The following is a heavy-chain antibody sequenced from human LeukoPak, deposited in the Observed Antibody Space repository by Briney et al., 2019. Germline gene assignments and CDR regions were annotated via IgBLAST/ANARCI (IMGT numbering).Heavy chain of an antibody. CDR1: GFTFSSYV. D-gene: IGHD5-18*01. CDR2: IYYSGTT. V-gene: IGHV4-39*07. CDR3: AKGAGGFSYYNWFDP. J-gene: IGHJ5*02. Sequence: GSLRLSCAASGFTFSSYVMSWVRQAPGKGLEWIGSIYYSGTTHYNPSLERRVTISVDTSKNQFSLKLASVTAADTAIYYCAKGAGGFSYYNWFDPWGQGTLVTVSS.